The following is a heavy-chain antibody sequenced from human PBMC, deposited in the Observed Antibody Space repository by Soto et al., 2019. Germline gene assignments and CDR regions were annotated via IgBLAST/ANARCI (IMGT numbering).Heavy chain of an antibody. Sequence: PSETLSLTCTVSGGSIGSTTYYCCWIRQPPWNGLELIGSIYYSGRTYYNPSLKSRVTISVDTYKNQFSLKLSSVTATDTAVYYCASRGLNGDPFDHWGQGTLVTVSS. V-gene: IGHV4-39*01. D-gene: IGHD4-17*01. CDR2: IYYSGRT. CDR1: GGSIGSTTYY. J-gene: IGHJ4*02. CDR3: ASRGLNGDPFDH.